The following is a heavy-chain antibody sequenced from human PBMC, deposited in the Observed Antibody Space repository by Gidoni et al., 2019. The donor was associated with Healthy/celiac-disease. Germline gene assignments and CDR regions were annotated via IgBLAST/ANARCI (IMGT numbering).Heavy chain of an antibody. Sequence: QVQLQQWGAGLLRPSETLSLTCAVYGASFSGYYWSWIRQPPGKGLEWIGEINHSGSTNYNPSLKSRVTISVDASKNQFSLKLSSVTAADTAVYYCASPDYDILTGYNYYYYMDVWGKGTTVTVSS. CDR1: GASFSGYY. J-gene: IGHJ6*03. V-gene: IGHV4-34*01. CDR2: INHSGST. CDR3: ASPDYDILTGYNYYYYMDV. D-gene: IGHD3-9*01.